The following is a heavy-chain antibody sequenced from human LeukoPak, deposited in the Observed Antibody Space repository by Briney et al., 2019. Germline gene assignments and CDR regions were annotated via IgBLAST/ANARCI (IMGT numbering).Heavy chain of an antibody. CDR3: ARDLRGYSGYVDYFDY. D-gene: IGHD5-12*01. CDR1: GFTFSSYG. Sequence: GGSLRLSCATSGFTFSSYGMHWVRQAPGKGLEWVAVISYDGSNKYYADSVKGRFTISRDNSKNTLYLQMNSLRAEDTAVYYCARDLRGYSGYVDYFDYWGQGTLVTVSS. V-gene: IGHV3-30*03. J-gene: IGHJ4*02. CDR2: ISYDGSNK.